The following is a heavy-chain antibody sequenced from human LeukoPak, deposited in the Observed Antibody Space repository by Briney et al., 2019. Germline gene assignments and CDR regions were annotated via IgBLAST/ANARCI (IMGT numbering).Heavy chain of an antibody. D-gene: IGHD6-13*01. J-gene: IGHJ4*02. CDR2: INHSGST. CDR1: GGSFSGYY. V-gene: IGHV4-34*01. Sequence: SETLSLTCAVYGGSFSGYYWSWIRQPPGKGLEWIGEINHSGSTNYNPTLKSRVTISVDTSKNQFSLKLSSVTAADTAVYYCARRSSSWYSYYFDYWGQGTLVTVSS. CDR3: ARRSSSWYSYYFDY.